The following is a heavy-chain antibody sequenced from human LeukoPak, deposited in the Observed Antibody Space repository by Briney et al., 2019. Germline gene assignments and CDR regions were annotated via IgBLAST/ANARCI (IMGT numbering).Heavy chain of an antibody. J-gene: IGHJ3*02. CDR3: ARDDHYYYDSSGYYYVEGLHAFDI. D-gene: IGHD3-22*01. V-gene: IGHV4-59*12. Sequence: PSETLSLTCTVSGGSISTYYWSWIRQPPGKGLEWIGYVYYSGSTNHNPSLKSRVTMSVDTSKNQFSLKLSSVTAADTAVYYCARDDHYYYDSSGYYYVEGLHAFDIWGQGTMVTVSS. CDR1: GGSISTYY. CDR2: VYYSGST.